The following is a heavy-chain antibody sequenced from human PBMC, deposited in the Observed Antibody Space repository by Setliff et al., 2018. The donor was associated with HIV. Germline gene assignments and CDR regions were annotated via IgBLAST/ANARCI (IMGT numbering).Heavy chain of an antibody. CDR1: GYSLTNYA. Sequence: ASVHVSCKASGYSLTNYAMQWVRQAPGQRLEWMGWINSGNGNTKYSQKFQGRVSITRDTSANTAYMELSSLRSEDTAVYYCAGLVWVAEPYFDYWGQGTLVTVSS. J-gene: IGHJ4*02. D-gene: IGHD3-10*01. CDR2: INSGNGNT. CDR3: AGLVWVAEPYFDY. V-gene: IGHV1-3*04.